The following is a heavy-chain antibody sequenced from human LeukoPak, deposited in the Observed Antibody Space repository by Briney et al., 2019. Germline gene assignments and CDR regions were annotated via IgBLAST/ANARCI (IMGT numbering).Heavy chain of an antibody. J-gene: IGHJ4*02. Sequence: ASVKVSCKASGYTFTSYDINWVRQATGQGLEWMGWMDPNSGNTGYAQKFQGRVTITRNTSINTAYMELSSLRSEDTAVYYCARGVRGITIFGVVTAYYFDYWGQGTLVTVSS. CDR3: ARGVRGITIFGVVTAYYFDY. D-gene: IGHD3-3*01. CDR2: MDPNSGNT. CDR1: GYTFTSYD. V-gene: IGHV1-8*03.